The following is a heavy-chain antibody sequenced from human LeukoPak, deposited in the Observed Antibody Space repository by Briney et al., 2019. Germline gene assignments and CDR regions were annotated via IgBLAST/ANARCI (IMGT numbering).Heavy chain of an antibody. J-gene: IGHJ3*02. Sequence: GGSRRLSGAASEFSVGSNYMTWVRQAPGKGLGGVSLIYSGGSTYYADSVKGRFTISRDNAKNSLSLQMNSLRAEDTAVYYCARGDYYDSSGYFIDAFDIWGQGTMVTVSS. V-gene: IGHV3-66*01. CDR2: IYSGGST. D-gene: IGHD3-22*01. CDR3: ARGDYYDSSGYFIDAFDI. CDR1: EFSVGSNY.